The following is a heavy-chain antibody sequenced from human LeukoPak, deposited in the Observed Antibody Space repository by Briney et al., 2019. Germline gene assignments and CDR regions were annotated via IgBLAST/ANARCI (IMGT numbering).Heavy chain of an antibody. V-gene: IGHV3-21*01. J-gene: IGHJ4*02. CDR2: ISSSSSYI. D-gene: IGHD6-13*01. CDR3: ARAPAAAGISGGDY. CDR1: GFTFSSYS. Sequence: GGSLRLSCAASGFTFSSYSMNWVRQAPGKGLEWVSSISSSSSYIYYADSVKGRFTISRDNAKNSLYLQMNSLRAEDTAVYYCARAPAAAGISGGDYWGQGTLVTVSS.